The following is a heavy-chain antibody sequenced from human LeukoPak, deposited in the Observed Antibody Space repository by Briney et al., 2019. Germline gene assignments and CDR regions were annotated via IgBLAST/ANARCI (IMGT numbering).Heavy chain of an antibody. CDR3: AAFYYDSSGYYQFDY. Sequence: SETLSLTCTVSGGSISSYYWSWIRQPPGKGLDWIGSIYYSGSTNYNPSLKSRVTISVDTSKNQFSLKLSSVTAADTALYYCAAFYYDSSGYYQFDYWGQGTLVTVSS. CDR1: GGSISSYY. J-gene: IGHJ4*02. CDR2: IYYSGST. V-gene: IGHV4-59*08. D-gene: IGHD3-22*01.